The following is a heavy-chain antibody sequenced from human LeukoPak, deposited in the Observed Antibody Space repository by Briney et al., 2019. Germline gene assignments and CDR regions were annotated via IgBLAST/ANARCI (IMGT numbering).Heavy chain of an antibody. CDR1: GFTFGSYW. CDR2: IKQDGSEK. J-gene: IGHJ3*02. CDR3: ARLRAFDI. D-gene: IGHD3-16*01. Sequence: GGSLRLSCAASGFTFGSYWMSWVRQAPGKGLEWVANIKQDGSEKYYVDSVKGRFTISRDNAKNSLYLQMNSLRAEDTAVYYCARLRAFDIWGQGTMVTVSS. V-gene: IGHV3-7*01.